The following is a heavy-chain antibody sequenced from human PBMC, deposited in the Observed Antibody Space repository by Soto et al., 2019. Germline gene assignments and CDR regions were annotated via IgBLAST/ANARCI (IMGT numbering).Heavy chain of an antibody. J-gene: IGHJ6*02. V-gene: IGHV3-23*01. Sequence: GGSLRLSCTASGLTFSTYAMSWVRQAPGKGLEWVSAIGGSGTGGRTYYADSVKGRASISRDNANHSLSLRMNSLRVDDTAIYYCARDRERVTVLRGIALGAMDVWGQGAMVTVSS. CDR2: IGGSGTGGRT. CDR1: GLTFSTYA. D-gene: IGHD1-1*01. CDR3: ARDRERVTVLRGIALGAMDV.